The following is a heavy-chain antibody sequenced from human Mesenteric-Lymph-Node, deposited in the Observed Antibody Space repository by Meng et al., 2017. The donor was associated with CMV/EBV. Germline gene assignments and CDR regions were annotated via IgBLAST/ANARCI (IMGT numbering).Heavy chain of an antibody. D-gene: IGHD6-13*01. CDR3: ARVEAAAVYYFDY. CDR2: ISAYNGNT. V-gene: IGHV1-18*01. CDR1: GYIFTSFG. J-gene: IGHJ4*02. Sequence: KASGYIFTSFGISWVRQAPGQGLEWMGWISAYNGNTNYAQKLQGRVTMTTDTSTSTAYMELRSLRSDDTAVYYCARVEAAAVYYFDYWGQGTLVTVSS.